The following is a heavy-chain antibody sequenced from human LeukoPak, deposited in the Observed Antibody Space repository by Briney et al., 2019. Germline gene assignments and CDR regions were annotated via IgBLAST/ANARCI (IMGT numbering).Heavy chain of an antibody. CDR1: GYTFSSYA. J-gene: IGHJ6*02. Sequence: ASVKVSCKASGYTFSSYAMHWARQAPGQSLEWMGWINAGNGNTKYSQKFQDRVSITRDASANTAYMELSGLRFEDTAVYYCARGDYGLDVWGQGTTVTVSS. D-gene: IGHD3-16*01. V-gene: IGHV1-3*01. CDR2: INAGNGNT. CDR3: ARGDYGLDV.